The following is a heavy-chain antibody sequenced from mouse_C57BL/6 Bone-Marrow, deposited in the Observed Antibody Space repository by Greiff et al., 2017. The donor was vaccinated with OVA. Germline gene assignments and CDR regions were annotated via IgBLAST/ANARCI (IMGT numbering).Heavy chain of an antibody. Sequence: QVQLQQPGAELVMPGASVKLSCKASGYTFTSYWMHWVKQRPGQGLEWIGEIDPSDSYTNYNQKFKGKSTLTVDKSSSTAYMQLSSLTSEDSAVYYCARGTGTPYFDYWGQGTTLTVSS. J-gene: IGHJ2*01. CDR1: GYTFTSYW. CDR3: ARGTGTPYFDY. CDR2: IDPSDSYT. D-gene: IGHD4-1*01. V-gene: IGHV1-69*01.